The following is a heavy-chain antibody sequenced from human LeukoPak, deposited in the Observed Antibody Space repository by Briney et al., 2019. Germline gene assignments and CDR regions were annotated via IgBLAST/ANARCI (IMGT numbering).Heavy chain of an antibody. D-gene: IGHD5-24*01. V-gene: IGHV1-46*01. CDR1: GYIIATYY. J-gene: IGHJ4*02. Sequence: ASVMVSCKASGYIIATYYIDWVRQAPGQGLEWMGRINPSGGSTNYARQFQDRVTMTSDTSTTTVYMELSSLRSEDTAVYFCARVSRDGYYLFDYWGQGTLVTVSS. CDR3: ARVSRDGYYLFDY. CDR2: INPSGGST.